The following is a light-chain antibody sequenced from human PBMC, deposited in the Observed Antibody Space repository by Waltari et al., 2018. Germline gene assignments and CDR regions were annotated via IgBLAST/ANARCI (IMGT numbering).Light chain of an antibody. V-gene: IGKV3-20*01. Sequence: EIVLTQSPGTLSLSPGERATLSCRASQTVRTTYLAWYQQKPGQAPTLLIYGASSRATGIPDWFSGSGSGTDFYLTISSLEPEDFAVYYCQQYDISPLTFGGGTKVEIK. CDR1: QTVRTTY. CDR2: GAS. J-gene: IGKJ4*01. CDR3: QQYDISPLT.